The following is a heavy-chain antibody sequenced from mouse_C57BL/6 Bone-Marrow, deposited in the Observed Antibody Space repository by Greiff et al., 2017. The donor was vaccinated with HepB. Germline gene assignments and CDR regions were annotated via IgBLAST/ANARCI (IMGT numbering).Heavy chain of an antibody. V-gene: IGHV1-18*01. CDR2: INPNNGGT. CDR3: ARRGGLAFAY. Sequence: EVQLQQSGPELVKPGASVKIPCKASGYTFTDYNMDWVKQSHGKSLEWIGDINPNNGGTIYNQKFKGKATLTVDKSSSTAYMELRSLTSEDTAVYYCARRGGLAFAYWGQGTLVTVSA. CDR1: GYTFTDYN. J-gene: IGHJ3*01.